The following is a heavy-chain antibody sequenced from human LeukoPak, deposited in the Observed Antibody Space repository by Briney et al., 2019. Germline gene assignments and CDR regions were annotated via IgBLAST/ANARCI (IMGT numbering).Heavy chain of an antibody. D-gene: IGHD2-21*02. J-gene: IGHJ4*02. Sequence: ASVKVSCKASGHTFTGYYLYWVRQAPGQGLEWVGGINPNSGGTKYAQKFQGRVTMTRDTSITTAYMELSRLRSDDTAVYYCARDLLPGVTAMIPQYYFHYWGQGSLVTVSS. CDR3: ARDLLPGVTAMIPQYYFHY. CDR1: GHTFTGYY. CDR2: INPNSGGT. V-gene: IGHV1-2*02.